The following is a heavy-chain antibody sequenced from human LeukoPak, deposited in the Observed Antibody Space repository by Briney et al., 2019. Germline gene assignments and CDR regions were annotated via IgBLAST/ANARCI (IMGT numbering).Heavy chain of an antibody. CDR2: IYYSGST. CDR3: ARDESYSNYNNWFDP. Sequence: SETLSLTCTVSGGSISSSSYYRGWIRQPPGKGLEWIGSIYYSGSTYYNPSLKSRVTISVDTSKNQFSLKLSSVTAADTAVYYCARDESYSNYNNWFDPWGQGTLVTVSS. J-gene: IGHJ5*02. V-gene: IGHV4-39*07. CDR1: GGSISSSSYY. D-gene: IGHD4-11*01.